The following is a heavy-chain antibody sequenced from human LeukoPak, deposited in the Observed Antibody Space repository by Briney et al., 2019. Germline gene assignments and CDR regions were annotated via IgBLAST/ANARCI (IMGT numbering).Heavy chain of an antibody. J-gene: IGHJ4*02. CDR3: ARARDTAMGIDY. D-gene: IGHD5-18*01. V-gene: IGHV4-39*07. Sequence: PSETLSLTCAVYGGSFSSYYWGWIRQPPGKGLEWIGSIYYSGSTYYNPSLKSRVTISVDTSKNQFSLKLSSVTAADTAVYYCARARDTAMGIDYWGQGTLVTVSS. CDR1: GGSFSSYY. CDR2: IYYSGST.